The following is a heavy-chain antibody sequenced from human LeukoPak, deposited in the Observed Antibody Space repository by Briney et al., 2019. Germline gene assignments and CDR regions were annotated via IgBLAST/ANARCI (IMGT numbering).Heavy chain of an antibody. CDR2: INHNGNVN. D-gene: IGHD6-19*01. CDR1: GFTFSSYW. V-gene: IGHV3-7*03. J-gene: IGHJ4*02. CDR3: VRNLAVAGTCFDS. Sequence: GGSLRLSCAASGFTFSSYWMNWARQAPGKGLEWVASINHNGNVNYYVTSVRGRFTISRDNAESSLYLQMNSLRAEDTAVYYCVRNLAVAGTCFDSWGQGTLVTVSS.